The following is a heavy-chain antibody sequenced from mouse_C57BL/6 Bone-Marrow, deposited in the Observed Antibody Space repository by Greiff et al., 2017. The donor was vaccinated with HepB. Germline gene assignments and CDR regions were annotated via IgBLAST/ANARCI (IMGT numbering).Heavy chain of an antibody. V-gene: IGHV14-4*01. J-gene: IGHJ1*03. D-gene: IGHD1-1*01. CDR1: GFNIKDDY. CDR2: IDPENGDT. CDR3: TTIYYYGSRGYCYFDV. Sequence: VQLQQSGAELVRPGASVKLSCTASGFNIKDDYMHWVKQRPEQGLEWIGWIDPENGDTEYASKFQGKATITADTSSNTAYLQLSSLTSEDTAVYYCTTIYYYGSRGYCYFDVWGTGTPVTVSS.